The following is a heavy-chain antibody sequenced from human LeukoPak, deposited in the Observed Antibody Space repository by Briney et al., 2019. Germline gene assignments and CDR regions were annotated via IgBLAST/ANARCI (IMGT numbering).Heavy chain of an antibody. V-gene: IGHV3-48*04. Sequence: GGSLRLSCVASGFTFSSYSMNWVRQAPGEGLEWVSYISSLSGTIYYADSVKGRFTISRDNAKNSLYLQMNSLRAEDTAVYYCARDTTGGATGNYWGQGTLVTVSS. CDR3: ARDTTGGATGNY. CDR1: GFTFSSYS. CDR2: ISSLSGTI. D-gene: IGHD1-26*01. J-gene: IGHJ4*02.